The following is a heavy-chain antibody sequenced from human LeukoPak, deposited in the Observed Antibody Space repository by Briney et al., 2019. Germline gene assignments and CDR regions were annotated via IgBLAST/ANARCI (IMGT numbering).Heavy chain of an antibody. CDR1: GFTFSSYS. J-gene: IGHJ5*02. Sequence: PGGSLRLSCAASGFTFSSYSMNWVRQAPGKGLEWVSYISSSSSTIYYADSVKGRFTISRDNAKNSLYLQMNSLRAEDTAVYYCACMVRGVINNWFDPWGQGTLVTVSS. D-gene: IGHD3-10*01. CDR3: ACMVRGVINNWFDP. CDR2: ISSSSSTI. V-gene: IGHV3-48*01.